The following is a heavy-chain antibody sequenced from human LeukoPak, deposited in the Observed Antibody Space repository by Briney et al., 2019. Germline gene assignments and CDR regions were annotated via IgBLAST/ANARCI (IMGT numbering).Heavy chain of an antibody. D-gene: IGHD1-1*01. CDR3: ARDSPGYLAYDS. CDR2: IKEDGSAT. Sequence: GGSLRLSCAASGSTFSTYWMTWVRQAPGKGPEWVANIKEDGSATYYVDSVKGRFTISRDNAKKSLYLQMNSLRAEDTAVYYCARDSPGYLAYDSWGQGTLVTVSS. V-gene: IGHV3-7*04. CDR1: GSTFSTYW. J-gene: IGHJ4*02.